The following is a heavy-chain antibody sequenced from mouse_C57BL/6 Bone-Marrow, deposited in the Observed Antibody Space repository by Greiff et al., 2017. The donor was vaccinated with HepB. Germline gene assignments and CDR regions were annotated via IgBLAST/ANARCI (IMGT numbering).Heavy chain of an antibody. CDR3: ARDLYDGYYDYAMDY. CDR2: SRNKANDYTT. D-gene: IGHD2-3*01. Sequence: EVKLVESGGGLVQSGRSLRLSCATSGFTFSDFYMEWVRQAPGKGLEWIAASRNKANDYTTEYSASVKGRFIVSRDTSQSILYLQMNALRAEDTAIYYCARDLYDGYYDYAMDYWGQGTSVTVSS. J-gene: IGHJ4*01. CDR1: GFTFSDFY. V-gene: IGHV7-1*01.